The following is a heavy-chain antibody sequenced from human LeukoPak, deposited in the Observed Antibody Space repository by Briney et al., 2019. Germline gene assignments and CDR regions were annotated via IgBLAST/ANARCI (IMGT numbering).Heavy chain of an antibody. CDR1: GGSISSYY. CDR2: IYTSGST. J-gene: IGHJ5*02. Sequence: PSETLSLTCTVSGGSISSYYWSWIRQPAGKGLEWIGRIYTSGSTNYNPSLKSRVTMSVDTSKNQFSLKLSSVTAADTAVYYCARSGTAMVTKGAAFDPWGQGTLVTVSS. D-gene: IGHD5-18*01. V-gene: IGHV4-4*07. CDR3: ARSGTAMVTKGAAFDP.